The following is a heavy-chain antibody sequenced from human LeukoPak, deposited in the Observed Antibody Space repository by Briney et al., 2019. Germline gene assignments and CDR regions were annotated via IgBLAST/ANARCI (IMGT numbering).Heavy chain of an antibody. CDR2: IYYSGSA. V-gene: IGHV4-59*08. D-gene: IGHD3-10*01. CDR3: ASRITMVREVMKYNWFDP. CDR1: GGSISSYQ. Sequence: PSETLSLTCTVSGGSISSYQWSWIRQPPGKGLEWIGNIYYSGSANYNPSLESRVIISVDTSKNQFSLELSSVTAPDTAVYYCASRITMVREVMKYNWFDPWGQGTLVTVSS. J-gene: IGHJ5*02.